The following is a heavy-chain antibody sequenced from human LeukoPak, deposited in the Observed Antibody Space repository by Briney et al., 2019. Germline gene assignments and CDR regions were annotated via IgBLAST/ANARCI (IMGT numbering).Heavy chain of an antibody. J-gene: IGHJ6*03. CDR2: INSDGSST. Sequence: GGSLRLSCAASGFTFSSYWMHWVRQAPGKGLVWVSRINSDGSSTSYADSVKGRFTISRDNAKNSLYLQMNSLRAEDTALYYCARVVHMNDFWKLKGYYYYMDVWGKGTTVTVSS. V-gene: IGHV3-74*01. CDR1: GFTFSSYW. D-gene: IGHD3-3*01. CDR3: ARVVHMNDFWKLKGYYYYMDV.